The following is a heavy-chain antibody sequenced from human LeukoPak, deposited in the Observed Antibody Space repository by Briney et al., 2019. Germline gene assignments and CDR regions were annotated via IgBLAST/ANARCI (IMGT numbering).Heavy chain of an antibody. CDR3: AKYSGYGRNSYFDY. D-gene: IGHD5-12*01. CDR2: INSDGSST. Sequence: GGSLRLSCAASGFTFSSYWMHWVRQAPGKGLVWVSRINSDGSSTSYADSVKGRFTISRDNAKNTLYLQMNSLRAEDTAVYYCAKYSGYGRNSYFDYWGQGTLVTVSS. CDR1: GFTFSSYW. J-gene: IGHJ4*02. V-gene: IGHV3-74*01.